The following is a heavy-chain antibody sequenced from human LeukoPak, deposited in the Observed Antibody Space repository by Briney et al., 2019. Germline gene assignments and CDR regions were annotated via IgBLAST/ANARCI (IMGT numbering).Heavy chain of an antibody. V-gene: IGHV3-7*01. D-gene: IGHD4-17*01. J-gene: IGHJ4*02. Sequence: GGSLRLSCAASGFTFGSYWMCWVRQAPGKGLEWVANIKQDGSQRYYVDSVKGRFTISRDNAKNSLYLQMISLRVEDTALYYCASDKTVTTFDSWGQGTLVTVSS. CDR1: GFTFGSYW. CDR2: IKQDGSQR. CDR3: ASDKTVTTFDS.